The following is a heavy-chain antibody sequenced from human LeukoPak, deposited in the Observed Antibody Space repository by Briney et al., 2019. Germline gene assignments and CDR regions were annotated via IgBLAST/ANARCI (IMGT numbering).Heavy chain of an antibody. CDR3: ARGHYDVLAASYKWTPDY. CDR2: ITSGGDYI. D-gene: IGHD3-9*01. CDR1: GFTFNTFN. J-gene: IGHJ4*02. V-gene: IGHV3-21*01. Sequence: GGSLRLSCAASGFTFNTFNMTWVRQAPGKGLEWVSSITSGGDYIYYADSVKGRFTTSRDNAKNSLSLQLNRLRVEDTAVYYCARGHYDVLAASYKWTPDYWGQGTLVTVSS.